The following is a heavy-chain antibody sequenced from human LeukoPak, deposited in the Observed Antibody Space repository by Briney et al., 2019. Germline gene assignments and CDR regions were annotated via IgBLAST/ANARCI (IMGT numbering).Heavy chain of an antibody. Sequence: GGSLRLSCAASGFTFSSYWMSWVRQAPGKGLEWVSLISWDGGSTYYADSVKGRFTISRDNSKNSLYLQMNSLRAEDTALYYCAKDHIVGATRVKGLTFDYWGQGTLVTVSS. CDR2: ISWDGGST. D-gene: IGHD1-26*01. CDR1: GFTFSSYW. J-gene: IGHJ4*02. CDR3: AKDHIVGATRVKGLTFDY. V-gene: IGHV3-43D*03.